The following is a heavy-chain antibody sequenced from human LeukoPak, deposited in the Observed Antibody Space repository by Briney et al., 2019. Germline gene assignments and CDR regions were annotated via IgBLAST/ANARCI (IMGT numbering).Heavy chain of an antibody. CDR1: GYSISSGYY. V-gene: IGHV4-38-2*02. J-gene: IGHJ4*02. CDR2: IYHSGST. Sequence: PSETLSLTCTVSGYSISSGYYWGWIRQPPGKRLEWIGSIYHSGSTYYNPSLKSRVTISVDTSKNQFSLKLSSVTAADTAVYYCASVYGSGSVYYFDYWGQGTLVTVSS. D-gene: IGHD3-10*01. CDR3: ASVYGSGSVYYFDY.